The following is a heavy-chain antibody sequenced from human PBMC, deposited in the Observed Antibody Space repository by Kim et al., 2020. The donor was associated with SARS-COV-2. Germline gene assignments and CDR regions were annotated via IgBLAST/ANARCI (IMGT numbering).Heavy chain of an antibody. J-gene: IGHJ4*02. CDR1: GLNFGDYA. D-gene: IGHD3-22*01. CDR3: TSGPYYYDSAAYYHDY. CDR2: IRSKGYGETT. Sequence: GGSLRLSCTTSGLNFGDYAMSWFRQAPGKGLEWVAFIRSKGYGETTEYAASVKGRFTISRDDPKRIAYLQMNGLKTEDTAVYYCTSGPYYYDSAAYYHDYWGQGTLVTVSS. V-gene: IGHV3-49*03.